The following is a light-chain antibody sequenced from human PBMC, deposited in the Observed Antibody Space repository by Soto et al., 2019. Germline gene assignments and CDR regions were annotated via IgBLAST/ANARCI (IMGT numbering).Light chain of an antibody. CDR2: DAS. J-gene: IGKJ2*01. CDR1: QSISSW. Sequence: DIQMTQSPSTLSASVGDRVTITCRASQSISSWLAWYQQKPGKAPKLLIYDASSLESGVPSRLSGSGSGTEFTLTISSLQPADFATYYCQKYNSYSYAFGQGTKLEIK. V-gene: IGKV1-5*01. CDR3: QKYNSYSYA.